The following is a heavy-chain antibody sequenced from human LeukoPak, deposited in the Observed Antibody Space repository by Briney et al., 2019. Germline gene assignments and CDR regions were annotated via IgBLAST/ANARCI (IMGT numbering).Heavy chain of an antibody. CDR2: ISSSGSTI. D-gene: IGHD1-14*01. Sequence: PGGSLRLSCAASGFTFSDYYMSWIRQAPGKGLEWVSYISSSGSTIYYADSVKGRFTISRDNAKNSLYLQMNSLRAEDTAVYYCAKVMFYRPLYYFDYWGQGTLVTVSS. CDR3: AKVMFYRPLYYFDY. V-gene: IGHV3-11*01. CDR1: GFTFSDYY. J-gene: IGHJ4*02.